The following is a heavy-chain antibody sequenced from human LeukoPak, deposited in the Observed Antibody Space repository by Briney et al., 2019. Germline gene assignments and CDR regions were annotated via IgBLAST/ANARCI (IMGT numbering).Heavy chain of an antibody. CDR2: INHSGST. CDR3: ARGRIFYYDFWSGYSPLNFDY. CDR1: GRSFSGYY. D-gene: IGHD3-3*01. V-gene: IGHV4-34*01. Sequence: PSETLSLTCAVYGRSFSGYYWSWIRQTPGKGLEWIGEINHSGSTTYNPSLKSRVTISVDTSKNQFSLKLSSVTAADTAVYYCARGRIFYYDFWSGYSPLNFDYWGRGTLVTVSS. J-gene: IGHJ4*02.